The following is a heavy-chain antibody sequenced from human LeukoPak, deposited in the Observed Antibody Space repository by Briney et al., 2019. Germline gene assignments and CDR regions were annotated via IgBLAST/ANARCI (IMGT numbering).Heavy chain of an antibody. J-gene: IGHJ4*02. Sequence: ASVKVSCKASGYTFTDYAMHWVRQAPGHSLEWMGWINGGNGNTKYSLEFQGRVTITRDTSANTVYMDLDGLISDDAAVYFCARGPIGGLRKGFDIWGQGTLVTVSS. CDR2: INGGNGNT. CDR3: ARGPIGGLRKGFDI. V-gene: IGHV1-3*01. CDR1: GYTFTDYA. D-gene: IGHD1-26*01.